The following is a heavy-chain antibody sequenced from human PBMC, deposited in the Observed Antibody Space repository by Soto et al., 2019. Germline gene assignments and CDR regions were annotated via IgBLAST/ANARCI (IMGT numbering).Heavy chain of an antibody. Sequence: QVQLQESGPGLVKPSETLSLTCTVSGGSISSYYWSWIRQPPGKGLEWIGYIYYSGSTNYNPSLRXRVTISVDTSKNQFSLKLSSVTAADTAVYSCARAWGYAFDFWGQGTMVTVSS. D-gene: IGHD7-27*01. J-gene: IGHJ3*01. CDR2: IYYSGST. CDR1: GGSISSYY. CDR3: ARAWGYAFDF. V-gene: IGHV4-59*01.